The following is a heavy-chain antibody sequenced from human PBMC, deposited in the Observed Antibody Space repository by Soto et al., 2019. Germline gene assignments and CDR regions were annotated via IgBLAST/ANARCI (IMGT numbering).Heavy chain of an antibody. CDR2: IYHSGST. D-gene: IGHD1-1*01. J-gene: IGHJ4*02. CDR1: GSPINTDY. V-gene: IGHV4-38-2*01. Sequence: SETLSLTCAVSGSPINTDYWAWIRQPPGKGLEWIGSIYHSGSTDSNPSLESRVSISIDKSKNQFSLNLSSVTAADTAVYYCARAMRDAYNFYFRGMDVWGQGTLVTVSS. CDR3: ARAMRDAYNFYFRGMDV.